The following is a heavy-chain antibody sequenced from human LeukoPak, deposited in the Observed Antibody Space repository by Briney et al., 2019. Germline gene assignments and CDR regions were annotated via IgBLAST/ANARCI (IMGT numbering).Heavy chain of an antibody. CDR1: GFTFEDYA. CDR2: ISWNSDTI. J-gene: IGHJ1*01. D-gene: IGHD3-10*01. CDR3: TKSGGSGSYYQAHFQH. V-gene: IGHV3-9*01. Sequence: PGGSLRLSCAASGFTFEDYAMHWVRQAPGKGLEWVSSISWNSDTIGYADSVKGRFTISRDNAKNSLYLQINSLRAEDTALYYCTKSGGSGSYYQAHFQHWGQGTLVTVSS.